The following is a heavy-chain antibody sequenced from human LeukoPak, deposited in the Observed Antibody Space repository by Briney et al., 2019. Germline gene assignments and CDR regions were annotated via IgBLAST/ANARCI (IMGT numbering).Heavy chain of an antibody. D-gene: IGHD3-10*01. CDR2: ISSSGSTI. CDR1: GFTFSSYE. Sequence: GGSLRLSCAASGFTFSSYEMNWVRQAPGKGLEWVSYISSSGSTIYYAVSVKGRFTISRDNSKNTLYLQMNSLRAEDTAVYYCAKSRPRGVPRGAFDIWGQGTMVTVSS. J-gene: IGHJ3*02. CDR3: AKSRPRGVPRGAFDI. V-gene: IGHV3-48*03.